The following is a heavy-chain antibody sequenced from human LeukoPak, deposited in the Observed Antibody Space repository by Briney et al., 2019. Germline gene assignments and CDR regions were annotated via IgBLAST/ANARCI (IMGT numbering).Heavy chain of an antibody. D-gene: IGHD2-15*01. CDR2: IYYSGST. Sequence: SETLSLTCTVSGGSISSYYWSWIRQPPGKGLEWIGYIYYSGSTYYNPSLKSRVSTSVDTSMNQFSLKVTSVTAADTAVYYCSRVKDGYSNFDSWGQGTLVTVSS. V-gene: IGHV4-59*08. J-gene: IGHJ4*02. CDR3: SRVKDGYSNFDS. CDR1: GGSISSYY.